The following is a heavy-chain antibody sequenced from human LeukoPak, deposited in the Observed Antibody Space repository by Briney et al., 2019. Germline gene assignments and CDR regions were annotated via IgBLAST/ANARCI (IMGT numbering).Heavy chain of an antibody. J-gene: IGHJ4*02. V-gene: IGHV3-21*01. Sequence: GGSLRLSCAASGFTFSSYAMSWVRQAPGKGLEWVSSISSSSSYIYYADSVKGRFTISRDNAKNSLYLQMNSLRAEDTAVYYCARAGGSSWLLDYWGQGTLVTVSS. CDR2: ISSSSSYI. CDR1: GFTFSSYA. D-gene: IGHD6-13*01. CDR3: ARAGGSSWLLDY.